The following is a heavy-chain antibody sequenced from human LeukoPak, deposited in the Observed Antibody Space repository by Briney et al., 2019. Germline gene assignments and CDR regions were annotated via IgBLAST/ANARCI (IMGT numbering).Heavy chain of an antibody. J-gene: IGHJ6*02. CDR3: AGSEMATIWYYYYGMDV. CDR2: IYYSGST. CDR1: GGSISSGDYY. V-gene: IGHV4-61*08. D-gene: IGHD5-24*01. Sequence: SETLSLTCTVSGGSISSGDYYWSWIRQPPGKGLEWIGYIYYSGSTYYNPSLKSRVTISVDTSKNQFSLKLSSVTAADTAVYYCAGSEMATIWYYYYGMDVWGQGTTVTVSS.